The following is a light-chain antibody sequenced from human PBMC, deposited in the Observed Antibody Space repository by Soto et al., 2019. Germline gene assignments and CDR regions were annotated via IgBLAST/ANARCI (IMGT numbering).Light chain of an antibody. Sequence: EIVLTQSPGTLSLSPGERVNLSCRASQSVSSRYVAWYQHKTGQPPRLLISGASSSATSIPDRCSGSGTGADLTLTINRLEPEEFALYHCQQYGSSPPTFGGGTKVEFK. CDR1: QSVSSRY. CDR2: GAS. CDR3: QQYGSSPPT. V-gene: IGKV3-20*01. J-gene: IGKJ4*01.